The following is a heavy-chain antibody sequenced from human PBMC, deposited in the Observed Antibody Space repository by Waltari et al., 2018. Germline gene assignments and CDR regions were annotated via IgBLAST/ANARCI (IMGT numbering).Heavy chain of an antibody. D-gene: IGHD6-19*01. CDR3: AKTPMGIAVAGPDY. J-gene: IGHJ4*02. CDR2: IRYDGSKK. V-gene: IGHV3-30*02. Sequence: QVQLVESGGGVVQPGGSLRLSCAASGFTFSSYGMHWVRPAPGKGLEWVAFIRYDGSKKYYADSVKGRFTISRDNSKNTLYLQMNSLRAEDTAVYYCAKTPMGIAVAGPDYWGQGTLVTVSS. CDR1: GFTFSSYG.